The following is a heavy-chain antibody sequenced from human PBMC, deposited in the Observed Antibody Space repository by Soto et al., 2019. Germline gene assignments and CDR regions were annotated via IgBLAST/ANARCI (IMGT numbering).Heavy chain of an antibody. Sequence: ASVKVSCKASGYTFTRYDISWVRQAPGQGLEGMGGMSAYNGNTDYAQKLQGRGTMTTDTSTSTVYLELRSLRPDDTAVNYCARDQVPRQQLDEFPMDLCGQGTTVPVS. J-gene: IGHJ6*02. CDR1: GYTFTRYD. V-gene: IGHV1-18*04. CDR2: MSAYNGNT. CDR3: ARDQVPRQQLDEFPMDL. D-gene: IGHD6-13*01.